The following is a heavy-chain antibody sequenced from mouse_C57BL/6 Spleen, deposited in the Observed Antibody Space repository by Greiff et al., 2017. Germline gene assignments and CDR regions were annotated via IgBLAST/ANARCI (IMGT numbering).Heavy chain of an antibody. J-gene: IGHJ3*01. CDR2: IYPGSGST. D-gene: IGHD2-4*01. Sequence: QVQLQQPGAELVKPGASVKMSCKASGYTFTSYWITWVKQRPGQGLEWIGDIYPGSGSTNYNEKFKSKATLTVDTSSSPAYMQLSSLTSEDSAVYYCARERSYYEYDFAYWGQGTLVTVSA. CDR3: ARERSYYEYDFAY. V-gene: IGHV1-55*01. CDR1: GYTFTSYW.